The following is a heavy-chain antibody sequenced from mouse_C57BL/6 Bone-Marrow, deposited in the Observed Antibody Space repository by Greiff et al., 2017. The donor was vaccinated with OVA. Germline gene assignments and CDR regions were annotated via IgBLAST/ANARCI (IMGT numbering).Heavy chain of an antibody. Sequence: EVMLVESGGDLVKPGGSLKLSCAASGFTFSSYGMSWVRQTPDKRLEWVATISSGGSYTYYPDSVKGRFTISRDNAKNTLYLQMSSLKSEDTAMYYCARHEVTHYFDYWGQGTTLTVSS. CDR1: GFTFSSYG. D-gene: IGHD2-2*01. CDR3: ARHEVTHYFDY. CDR2: ISSGGSYT. V-gene: IGHV5-6*01. J-gene: IGHJ2*01.